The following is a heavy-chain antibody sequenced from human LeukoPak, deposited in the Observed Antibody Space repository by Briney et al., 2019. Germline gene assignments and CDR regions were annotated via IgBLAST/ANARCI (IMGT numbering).Heavy chain of an antibody. CDR1: GFTFSSYS. V-gene: IGHV3-23*01. CDR3: AKDDPPYYYDSSGYSQFDY. D-gene: IGHD3-22*01. J-gene: IGHJ4*02. Sequence: GGSLRLSCAASGFTFSSYSMNWVRQAPGKGLEWVSAISGGGGSTYYADSVKGRFTISRNNSKNTLYLQMNSLRAEDTAVYYCAKDDPPYYYDSSGYSQFDYWGQGTLATVSS. CDR2: ISGGGGST.